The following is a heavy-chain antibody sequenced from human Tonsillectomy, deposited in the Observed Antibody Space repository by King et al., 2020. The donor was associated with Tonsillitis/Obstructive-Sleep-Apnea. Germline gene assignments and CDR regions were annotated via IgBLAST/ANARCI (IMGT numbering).Heavy chain of an antibody. D-gene: IGHD6-13*01. J-gene: IGHJ6*03. CDR1: GFTFDDYG. V-gene: IGHV3-20*04. Sequence: EVQLQESGGGVVRPGGSLRLSCAASGFTFDDYGMSWVRQAPGKGLEWVSGVNWNVGSTGYADSVKGRFTISRDNAKNSLYMQMNSLRAENTALNYCARGSSSYYYYYMDVWGKGTTVTVSS. CDR3: ARGSSSYYYYYMDV. CDR2: VNWNVGST.